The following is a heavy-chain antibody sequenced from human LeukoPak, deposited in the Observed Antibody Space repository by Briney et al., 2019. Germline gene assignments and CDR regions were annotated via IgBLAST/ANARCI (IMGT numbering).Heavy chain of an antibody. CDR1: GGSFRGYY. CDR2: INHTRST. CDR3: ARGVAVPAAFYYYYGMDV. J-gene: IGHJ6*04. D-gene: IGHD2-2*01. Sequence: SETLSLTCAVYGGSFRGYYWSWIRQPPGKGLEWIGEINHTRSTNYNPSLKSRVTISVDTSKNQFSLKLSSVTAADTAVYYCARGVAVPAAFYYYYGMDVWGKGTTVTVSS. V-gene: IGHV4-34*01.